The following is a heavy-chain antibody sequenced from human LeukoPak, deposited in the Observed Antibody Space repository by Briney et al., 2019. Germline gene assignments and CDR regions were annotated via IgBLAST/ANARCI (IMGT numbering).Heavy chain of an antibody. CDR1: GGSISSGGYY. V-gene: IGHV4-31*03. CDR3: ARGRSRWHY. CDR2: IYYNGSTS. D-gene: IGHD6-13*01. J-gene: IGHJ4*02. Sequence: SETLSLTCTVSGGSISSGGYYWSWIRQHPGKGLEWIGYIYYNGSTSYYNPSLKSRVTISVDTSKNQFSLKLSSVTAADTAVYYCARGRSRWHYWGQGTLVTVSS.